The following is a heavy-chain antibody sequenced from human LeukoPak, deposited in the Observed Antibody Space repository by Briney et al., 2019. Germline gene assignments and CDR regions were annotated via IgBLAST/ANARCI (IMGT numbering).Heavy chain of an antibody. CDR2: IYTAGST. D-gene: IGHD4-17*01. J-gene: IGHJ5*02. CDR3: TSRRDYGINH. V-gene: IGHV3-53*01. CDR1: GFTVSSTY. Sequence: GSLRLSCAASGFTVSSTYMSWVRQAPGKGLEWVSVIYTAGSTYYADSVKGRFTISRDNSKSTLYLQMNSLRAEDTAVYYGTSRRDYGINHWGQGTLVTVSS.